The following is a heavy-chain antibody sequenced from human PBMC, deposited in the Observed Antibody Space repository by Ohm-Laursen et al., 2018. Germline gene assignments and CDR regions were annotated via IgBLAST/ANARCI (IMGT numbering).Heavy chain of an antibody. J-gene: IGHJ4*02. CDR3: ARDTTWIQLYINY. D-gene: IGHD5-18*01. Sequence: SLRLSCAASGFTFSSYEMNWVRQAPGKGLEWVSYISSSGSTIYYADSVKGRFTISRDNAKNSLYLQMNSLRAEDTAVYYCARDTTWIQLYINYWGQGTLVTVSS. V-gene: IGHV3-48*03. CDR1: GFTFSSYE. CDR2: ISSSGSTI.